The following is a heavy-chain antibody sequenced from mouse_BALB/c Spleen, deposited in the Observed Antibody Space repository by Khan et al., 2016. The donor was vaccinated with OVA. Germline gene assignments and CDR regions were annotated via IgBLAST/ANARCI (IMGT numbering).Heavy chain of an antibody. J-gene: IGHJ3*01. D-gene: IGHD1-1*01. Sequence: EVELVESGGDIVKPGGSLKLSCAASGFTFSTYGMSWVRQTPDKRLEWVATVSTGGHYTYYTDTVKGRFTISRDNAKNTLYLQMSSLGSEDPALFCCARIAYYYDSEGFAYWGQGTLVTVSA. CDR1: GFTFSTYG. CDR3: ARIAYYYDSEGFAY. V-gene: IGHV5-6*01. CDR2: VSTGGHYT.